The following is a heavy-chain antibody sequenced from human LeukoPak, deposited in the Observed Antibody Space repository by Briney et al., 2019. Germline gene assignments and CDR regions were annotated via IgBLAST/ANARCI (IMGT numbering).Heavy chain of an antibody. Sequence: PGGSLRLSCAASGFTFSNAWMSWVRQAPGKGLEWVGRIKRKTDGGTTDYAAPVKGRFTISRDDSKNTLYLQMNSLKTEDTAVYYCIHRHGDLDGEMDVWGKGTTVTISS. CDR2: IKRKTDGGTT. V-gene: IGHV3-15*01. CDR1: GFTFSNAW. CDR3: IHRHGDLDGEMDV. J-gene: IGHJ6*04. D-gene: IGHD4-17*01.